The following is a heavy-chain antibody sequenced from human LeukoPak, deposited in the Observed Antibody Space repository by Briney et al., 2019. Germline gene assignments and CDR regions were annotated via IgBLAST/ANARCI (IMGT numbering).Heavy chain of an antibody. D-gene: IGHD2-2*01. J-gene: IGHJ6*02. CDR1: GGSTSRYY. Sequence: SSEAPSLSCTVSGGSTSRYYWSGIRQRPGKGLECIGYIQYSGSTNYNCDLKSRVITSVETSKNQFSLKLSSVTGADNAVYHCARVGGGSTSLPGMDVWGQGTTVTVSS. V-gene: IGHV4-59*01. CDR3: ARVGGGSTSLPGMDV. CDR2: IQYSGST.